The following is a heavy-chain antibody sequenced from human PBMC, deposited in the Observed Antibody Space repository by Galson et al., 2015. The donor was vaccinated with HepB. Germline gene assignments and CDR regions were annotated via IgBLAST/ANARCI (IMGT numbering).Heavy chain of an antibody. CDR3: AKSRGIYGDYPSLDY. CDR1: GFTFSSYA. Sequence: LRLSCAASGFTFSSYAMSWVRQAPGKGLEWVSVISGSGGSTYHADSVKGRFTISRDNSKNTLYLQMNSLRAEDTAVYYCAKSRGIYGDYPSLDYWGQGTLVTVSS. V-gene: IGHV3-23*01. CDR2: ISGSGGST. D-gene: IGHD4-17*01. J-gene: IGHJ4*02.